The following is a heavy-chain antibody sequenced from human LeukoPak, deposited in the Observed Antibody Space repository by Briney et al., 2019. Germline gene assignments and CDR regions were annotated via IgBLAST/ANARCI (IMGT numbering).Heavy chain of an antibody. CDR1: KFTFSNYA. CDR2: ISYDGSNK. D-gene: IGHD5-18*01. V-gene: IGHV3-30-3*01. CDR3: ARGRSYSYGPFDY. J-gene: IGHJ4*02. Sequence: GGSLRLSCAASKFTFSNYATHWVRQAPGKGLEWVAVISYDGSNKYYADSVKGRFTISRDNSKNTLYLQTNSLRAEDTAVYYCARGRSYSYGPFDYWGQGTLVTVSS.